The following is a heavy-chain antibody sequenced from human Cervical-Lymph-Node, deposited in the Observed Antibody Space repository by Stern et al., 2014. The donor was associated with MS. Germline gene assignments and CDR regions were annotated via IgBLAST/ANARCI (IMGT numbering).Heavy chain of an antibody. CDR3: GRYTLRYFEGGMDV. CDR2: IKQDGSEK. D-gene: IGHD3-9*01. CDR1: GFTFSSYR. Sequence: EVQLLESGGGLVQPGGSLRLSCAASGFTFSSYRMSWVRQAPGKGLEWVANIKQDGSEKYYVDSVKGRFTISRDNAKNSLYLQMNSLRAEDTAVYYCGRYTLRYFEGGMDVWGQGTTVTISS. V-gene: IGHV3-7*01. J-gene: IGHJ6*02.